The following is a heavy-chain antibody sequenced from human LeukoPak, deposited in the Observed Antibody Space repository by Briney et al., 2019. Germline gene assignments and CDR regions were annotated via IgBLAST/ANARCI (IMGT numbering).Heavy chain of an antibody. D-gene: IGHD3-16*01. V-gene: IGHV4-61*02. Sequence: SETLSLTCTVSGGSISSGTYYWSWIRQPAGKGLEWNGRIYTSGNTNYNPSLKSRVTISVDTSKNQFSLKLSSVTAADTAVYYCARDRVITFGRTGMDVWGKGTTVTVSS. CDR1: GGSISSGTYY. J-gene: IGHJ6*03. CDR3: ARDRVITFGRTGMDV. CDR2: IYTSGNT.